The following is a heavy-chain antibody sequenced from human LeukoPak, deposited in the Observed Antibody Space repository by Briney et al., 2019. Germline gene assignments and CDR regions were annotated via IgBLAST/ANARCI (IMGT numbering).Heavy chain of an antibody. J-gene: IGHJ4*02. CDR1: GGSFSGYY. CDR2: INHSGST. Sequence: PSETLSLTCVVFGGSFSGYYWSWIRQPPGKGLEWIGEINHSGSTNYNPSLKSRVTISVDTSKNQFSLKLSSVTAADTAVYYCARVPIPKSSRXXSEIWGQGXXVTXSS. V-gene: IGHV4-34*01. CDR3: ARVPIPKSSRXXSEI. D-gene: IGHD5-24*01.